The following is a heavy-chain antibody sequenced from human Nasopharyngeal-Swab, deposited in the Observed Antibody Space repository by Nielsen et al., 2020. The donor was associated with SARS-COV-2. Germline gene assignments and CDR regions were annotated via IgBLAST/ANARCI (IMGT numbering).Heavy chain of an antibody. CDR1: GYTFTSYD. CDR3: ARGFPRYCSSTSCPTYYYYGMDV. CDR2: MNPNSGNT. D-gene: IGHD2-2*01. J-gene: IGHJ6*02. V-gene: IGHV1-8*01. Sequence: ASVKVSCKASGYTFTSYDINWVRQDTGQGLEGMGWMNPNSGNTGYAQKFQGRVTMTRNTSISTAYMELSSLRSEDTAVYYCARGFPRYCSSTSCPTYYYYGMDVWGQGTTVTVSS.